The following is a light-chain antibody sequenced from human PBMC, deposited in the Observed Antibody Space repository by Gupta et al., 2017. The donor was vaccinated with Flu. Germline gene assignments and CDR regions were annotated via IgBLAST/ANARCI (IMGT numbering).Light chain of an antibody. CDR1: QSVSTN. CDR2: AAS. V-gene: IGKV3-15*01. CDR3: QQYHIWPPWT. J-gene: IGKJ1*01. Sequence: EVVMTQSPATLSVSPGERATLSCRASQSVSTNLAWYQQKPGQAPRLLISAASTRATGIPAMFIGSGSGTEFTLTISSLQSEDFAVYYCQQYHIWPPWTFGQGTKVEIK.